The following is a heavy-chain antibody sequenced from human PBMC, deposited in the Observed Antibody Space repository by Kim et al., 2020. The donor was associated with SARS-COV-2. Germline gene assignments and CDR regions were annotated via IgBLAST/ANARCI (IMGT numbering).Heavy chain of an antibody. D-gene: IGHD3-22*01. CDR1: GFTFSSYG. Sequence: GGSLRLSCAASGFTFSSYGMHWVRQAPGKGLEWVAVIWYDGSNKYYADSVKGRFTISRDNSKNTLYLQMNSLRAEDTAVYYCARDTYYYDSSGYYRPSVWGQGTTVTVSS. CDR2: IWYDGSNK. V-gene: IGHV3-33*01. J-gene: IGHJ6*02. CDR3: ARDTYYYDSSGYYRPSV.